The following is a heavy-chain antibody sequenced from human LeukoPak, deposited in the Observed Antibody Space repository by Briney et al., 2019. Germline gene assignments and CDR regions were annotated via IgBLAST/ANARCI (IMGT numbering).Heavy chain of an antibody. CDR1: GFSFSSSS. Sequence: GGSLRLSCAASGFSFSSSSMNWVRQAPGKGLEWVGRIRTKTDGGTTDYAAPVKGRFTISRDDSKNTLYLQMNSLKTEDTAVYYCTTGERGSGYKYDYWGQGTLVTVSS. CDR2: IRTKTDGGTT. D-gene: IGHD3-3*01. J-gene: IGHJ4*02. CDR3: TTGERGSGYKYDY. V-gene: IGHV3-15*01.